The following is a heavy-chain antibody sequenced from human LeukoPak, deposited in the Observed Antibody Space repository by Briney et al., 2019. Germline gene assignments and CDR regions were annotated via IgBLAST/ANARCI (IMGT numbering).Heavy chain of an antibody. CDR1: GFIVSSNY. Sequence: GGSLRLSCAASGFIVSSNYMNWVRQGPGKGLQWVSVIYRGGNTFYTDSVRGRFTISRDNSKNILYLQMNSLRPEDTAVYYCARGFYEFEDRGYYFDFWGQGTLVTVSS. CDR2: IYRGGNT. CDR3: ARGFYEFEDRGYYFDF. D-gene: IGHD3-22*01. V-gene: IGHV3-66*02. J-gene: IGHJ4*02.